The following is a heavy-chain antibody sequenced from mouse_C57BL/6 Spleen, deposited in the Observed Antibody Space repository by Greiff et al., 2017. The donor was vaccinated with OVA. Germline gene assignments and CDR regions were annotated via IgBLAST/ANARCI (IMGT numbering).Heavy chain of an antibody. CDR3: ARGAYYGSSQYYFDY. J-gene: IGHJ2*01. CDR1: GYAFTNYL. D-gene: IGHD1-1*01. CDR2: INPGSGGT. Sequence: VQLQQSGAELVRPGTSVKVSCKASGYAFTNYLIEWVKQRPGQGLEWIGVINPGSGGTNYNEKFKGKATLTADKSSSTAYMQLSSLTSEDSAVYFCARGAYYGSSQYYFDYWGQGTTLTVSS. V-gene: IGHV1-54*01.